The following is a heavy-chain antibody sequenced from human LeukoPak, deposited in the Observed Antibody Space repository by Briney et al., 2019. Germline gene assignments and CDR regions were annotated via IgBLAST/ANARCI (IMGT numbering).Heavy chain of an antibody. J-gene: IGHJ5*02. D-gene: IGHD3-10*01. V-gene: IGHV3-7*03. Sequence: GGSLRLSCAASGFTFSSNWMSWVRQAPGKGLEWVANIKQDGSEKYYVDSVKGRFTISRDNAKNSLYLQMNSLRAEDTAVYYCARVRSITMVRGVIISNWFDPWGQGTLVTVSS. CDR2: IKQDGSEK. CDR1: GFTFSSNW. CDR3: ARVRSITMVRGVIISNWFDP.